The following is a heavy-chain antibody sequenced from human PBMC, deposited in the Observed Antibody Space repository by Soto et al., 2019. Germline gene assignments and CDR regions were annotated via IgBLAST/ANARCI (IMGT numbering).Heavy chain of an antibody. Sequence: GGSRRLSCAVSGSSFCRYGRHWFRRAPGKGLGCVAVISKDGGDKEYAESVKGRCTISRENSKSTVYLQMNSLRVEDTAVYYCAKDGYKYKYYSDYWGQGTLVTVYS. CDR3: AKDGYKYKYYSDY. D-gene: IGHD5-18*01. CDR1: GSSFCRYG. J-gene: IGHJ4*02. CDR2: ISKDGGDK. V-gene: IGHV3-30*18.